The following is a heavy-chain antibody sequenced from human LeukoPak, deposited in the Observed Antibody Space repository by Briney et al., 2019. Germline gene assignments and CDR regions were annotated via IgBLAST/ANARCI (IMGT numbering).Heavy chain of an antibody. V-gene: IGHV4-4*07. Sequence: PSETLSLTCSVSGGSITSYYLSWIRQPAGKGLEWIGRIYSGTTTYNPSLKSRVTMSLDTSKNQVSLTLTSVTAADTAVYYCARDRDYGDTRQLDYWGQGTLVTVSS. CDR2: IYSGTT. CDR3: ARDRDYGDTRQLDY. CDR1: GGSITSYY. D-gene: IGHD4-17*01. J-gene: IGHJ4*02.